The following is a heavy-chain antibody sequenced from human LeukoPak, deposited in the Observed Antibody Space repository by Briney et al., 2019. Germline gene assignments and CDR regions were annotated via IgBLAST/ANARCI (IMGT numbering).Heavy chain of an antibody. D-gene: IGHD4-23*01. Sequence: SETLSLTCTVSGGSISSDYWSWIRQPPGKGLEWIGYIYYSGSTNYNPSLKSRVTTSVDTSKNQFSLKLSSVTAADTAVYYYARDTGTVVDYWGQGTLVTVSS. V-gene: IGHV4-59*01. CDR3: ARDTGTVVDY. J-gene: IGHJ4*02. CDR1: GGSISSDY. CDR2: IYYSGST.